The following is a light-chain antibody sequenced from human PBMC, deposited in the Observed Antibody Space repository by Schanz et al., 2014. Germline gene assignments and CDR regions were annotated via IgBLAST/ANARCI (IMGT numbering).Light chain of an antibody. CDR1: SSDVGSYDY. J-gene: IGLJ3*02. Sequence: QSALIQPPSVSGSPGQSVTISCTGTSSDVGSYDYVSWYQQHPGTVPKPMIYNVNTQPSGVPDRFSGSKSGNTASLTISGLQAEDEADYYCVSYTSSSTWVFGGGTKLTVL. CDR3: VSYTSSSTWV. CDR2: NVN. V-gene: IGLV2-18*02.